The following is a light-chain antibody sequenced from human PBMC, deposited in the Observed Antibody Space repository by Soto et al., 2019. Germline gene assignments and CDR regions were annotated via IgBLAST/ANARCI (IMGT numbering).Light chain of an antibody. V-gene: IGLV2-23*01. CDR1: SSDVGSYNL. CDR3: CSYAGSSTYV. J-gene: IGLJ1*01. CDR2: EGS. Sequence: QSALTQPASVSGSPGQSITISCTGTSSDVGSYNLVSWYQQHPGKAPKHMIYEGSKRPSGVSNRFSGSKSGNTASLTISGRQAEEEADYYCCSYAGSSTYVLGTGTKLPVL.